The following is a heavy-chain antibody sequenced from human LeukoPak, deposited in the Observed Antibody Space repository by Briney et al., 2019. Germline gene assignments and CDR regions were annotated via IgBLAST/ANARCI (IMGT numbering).Heavy chain of an antibody. V-gene: IGHV4-61*05. CDR3: ARTTKRYYFDY. D-gene: IGHD1-1*01. Sequence: KPSETLSLTCTVSGGSISSSSYYWGWIRQPPGKGLEWIGYIYYSGSTNYNPSLKSRVTISVDTSKNQFSLKLRSVTAADTAVYYCARTTKRYYFDYWGQGTLVTVSS. CDR2: IYYSGST. CDR1: GGSISSSSYY. J-gene: IGHJ4*02.